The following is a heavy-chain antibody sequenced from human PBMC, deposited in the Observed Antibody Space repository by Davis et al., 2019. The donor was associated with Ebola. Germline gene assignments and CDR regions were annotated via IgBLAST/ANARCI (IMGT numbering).Heavy chain of an antibody. V-gene: IGHV3-33*01. CDR3: ARDRVRRISAAGTPY. CDR1: GFTFSSYG. J-gene: IGHJ4*02. D-gene: IGHD6-13*01. Sequence: GGSLRLSCAASGFTFSSYGMHWVRQAPGKGLEWVAVIWYDGSNKYYADSVKGRFTISRDNSKNTLYLQMNSLRAEDTAVYYCARDRVRRISAAGTPYWGQGTLVTVSS. CDR2: IWYDGSNK.